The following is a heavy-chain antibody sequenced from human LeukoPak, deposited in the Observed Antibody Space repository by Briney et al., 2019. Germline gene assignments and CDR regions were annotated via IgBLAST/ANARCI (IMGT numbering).Heavy chain of an antibody. V-gene: IGHV1-69*05. D-gene: IGHD2-21*02. CDR1: GGTFSSYA. CDR3: AREAEADEGEPAIKGLDP. Sequence: GASVKVSCKASGGTFSSYAISWVRQAPGQGLEWMGGIIPIFGTANYAQKFQGRVTMTRDTSTSTVYMEMSSLRSEDTAMYYCAREAEADEGEPAIKGLDPWGQGTLVTVSS. CDR2: IIPIFGTA. J-gene: IGHJ5*02.